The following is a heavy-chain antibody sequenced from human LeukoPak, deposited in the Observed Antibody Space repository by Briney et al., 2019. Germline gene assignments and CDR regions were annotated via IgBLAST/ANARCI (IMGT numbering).Heavy chain of an antibody. D-gene: IGHD2-2*01. CDR2: IYYSGST. J-gene: IGHJ6*02. CDR3: ASLSVVVPAAKAYYYYGMDV. Sequence: PSETLSLTCTVSGGSISSYYWSWIRQPPGKGLEWIRYIYYSGSTNYNPSLKSRVTISVDTSKNQFSLKLSSVTAADTAVYYCASLSVVVPAAKAYYYYGMDVWGQGTTVTVSS. CDR1: GGSISSYY. V-gene: IGHV4-59*08.